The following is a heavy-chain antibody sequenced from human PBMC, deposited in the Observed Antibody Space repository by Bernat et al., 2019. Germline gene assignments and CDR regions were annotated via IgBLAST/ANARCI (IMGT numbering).Heavy chain of an antibody. CDR1: GFTFSSYG. V-gene: IGHV3-21*01. Sequence: EVQLVESGGGLVKPGGSLRLSCAASGFTFSSYGMNWVRQAPGKGLEWVSSISSSSSYIYYADSVKGRFTISRDNAKNSLYLQMNSLRAEDTAVYYCARDLPGSSSSWTGFDYWGQGTLVTVSS. CDR2: ISSSSSYI. D-gene: IGHD6-13*01. CDR3: ARDLPGSSSSWTGFDY. J-gene: IGHJ4*02.